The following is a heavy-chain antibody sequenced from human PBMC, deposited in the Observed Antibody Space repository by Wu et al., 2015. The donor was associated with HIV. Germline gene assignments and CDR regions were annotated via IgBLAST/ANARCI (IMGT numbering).Heavy chain of an antibody. J-gene: IGHJ4*02. CDR1: GYNFRGYY. CDR3: ARGAVTQSTGDY. V-gene: IGHV1-2*06. CDR2: INPNDGGT. D-gene: IGHD4-17*01. Sequence: QVQLVQSGAEVKKPGASLKVSCKASGYNFRGYYIHWVRQAPGQGLEWMGRINPNDGGTHYAQKFQGRVTMTRDTSISTAYMELSRLKSDDTAVYYCARGAVTQSTGDYWGQGTLVTVSS.